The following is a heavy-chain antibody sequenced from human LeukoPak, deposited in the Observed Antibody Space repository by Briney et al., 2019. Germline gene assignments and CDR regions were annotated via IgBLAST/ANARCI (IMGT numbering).Heavy chain of an antibody. D-gene: IGHD6-13*01. CDR3: ARDDSSSWLLFDP. CDR1: GYTFTSYD. J-gene: IGHJ5*02. Sequence: ASVKVSCKASGYTFTSYDINWVRQATGQGLEWMGWMNPNSGNTGYAQKFQGRVTMTRNTSISTAYMELSSLRSEDTAVYYCARDDSSSWLLFDPWGQGTLVTVFS. V-gene: IGHV1-8*01. CDR2: MNPNSGNT.